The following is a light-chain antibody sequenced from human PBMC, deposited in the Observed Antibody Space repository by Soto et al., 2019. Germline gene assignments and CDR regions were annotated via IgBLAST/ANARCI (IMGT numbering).Light chain of an antibody. J-gene: IGKJ5*01. Sequence: DIQMTQSPSSVSASVGDRVTITCRASQSISTWLAWYQQKPGTVPKLLIYAASSLQSGVPSRFSGSGVGTEFTLTITSLQPEDFGTYYCQQGDSFPITFGQGTRLEIK. CDR1: QSISTW. CDR3: QQGDSFPIT. CDR2: AAS. V-gene: IGKV1-12*01.